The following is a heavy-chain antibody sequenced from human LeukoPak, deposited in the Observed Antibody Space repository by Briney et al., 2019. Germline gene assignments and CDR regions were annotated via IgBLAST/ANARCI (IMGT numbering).Heavy chain of an antibody. CDR2: ISAYNGNT. J-gene: IGHJ5*02. Sequence: ASVKVSCKASGYTFTSYGISWVRQAPGQGLEWMGWISAYNGNTNYAQKLQGRVTMTTDTSTSTAYMELSSLRSEDTAVYYCARGFVEMATIANWFDPWGQGTLVTVSS. V-gene: IGHV1-18*01. CDR1: GYTFTSYG. D-gene: IGHD5-24*01. CDR3: ARGFVEMATIANWFDP.